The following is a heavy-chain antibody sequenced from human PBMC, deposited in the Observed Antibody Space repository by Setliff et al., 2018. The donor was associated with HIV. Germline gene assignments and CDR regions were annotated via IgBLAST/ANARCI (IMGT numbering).Heavy chain of an antibody. CDR2: INPNSGGT. CDR3: ARGGLATGAFDI. J-gene: IGHJ3*02. CDR1: GDTLSSYA. Sequence: RASVKVSCKTSGDTLSSYAITWVRQAPGQGLEWMGRINPNSGGTNFAQKFQGRVTMTRDTSISTAYMELSRLRSDDTAVYYCARGGLATGAFDIWGQGTMVTVSS. D-gene: IGHD5-12*01. V-gene: IGHV1-2*02.